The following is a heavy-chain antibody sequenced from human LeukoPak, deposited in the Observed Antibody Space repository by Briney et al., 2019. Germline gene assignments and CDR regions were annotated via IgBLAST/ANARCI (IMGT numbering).Heavy chain of an antibody. D-gene: IGHD2-21*02. V-gene: IGHV5-51*01. CDR1: GYSFTSYW. CDR3: ARAITDCGGDCYYYFDY. J-gene: IGHJ4*02. CDR2: IYPGDSDT. Sequence: GESLKISCKGSGYSFTSYWIGWVRQMPGKGLEWKGVIYPGDSDTRYSPSFRGQVSISADKSISTAYLRWSSLKASDTAMYYCARAITDCGGDCYYYFDYWGQGTLVTVSS.